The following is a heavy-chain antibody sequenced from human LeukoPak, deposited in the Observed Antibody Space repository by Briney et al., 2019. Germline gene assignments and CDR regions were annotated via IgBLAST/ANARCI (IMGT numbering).Heavy chain of an antibody. CDR1: GFTFDGYA. Sequence: GGSLRLSCAASGFTFDGYAMHWVRQAPGKGLEWVAVIWYDGSNKYYADSVKGRFTISRDTSKNTLYLQINSLRAEDTAVYYCAREDAGSYYGNFHHWGQGTLVSVSS. V-gene: IGHV3-33*08. CDR2: IWYDGSNK. CDR3: AREDAGSYYGNFHH. J-gene: IGHJ1*01. D-gene: IGHD2-2*01.